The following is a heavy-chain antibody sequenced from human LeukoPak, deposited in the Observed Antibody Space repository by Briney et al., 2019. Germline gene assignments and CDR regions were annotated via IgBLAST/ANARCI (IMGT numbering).Heavy chain of an antibody. CDR2: IYPGDSDT. Sequence: GESLKISCKGSGYSFTSYWIGWVRQMPGKGLEWMGIIYPGDSDTRYSPSFQGQVTISADKSISTAYPQWSSLKASDTAMYYCARSQQWLATIFDYWGQGTLVTVSS. D-gene: IGHD6-19*01. V-gene: IGHV5-51*01. CDR3: ARSQQWLATIFDY. CDR1: GYSFTSYW. J-gene: IGHJ4*02.